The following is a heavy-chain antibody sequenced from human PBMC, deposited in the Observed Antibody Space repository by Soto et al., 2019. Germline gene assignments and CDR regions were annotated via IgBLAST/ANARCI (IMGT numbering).Heavy chain of an antibody. V-gene: IGHV4-59*13. J-gene: IGHJ5*02. CDR1: GASITSFS. Sequence: PSETLSLTCSVSGASITSFSWSWIRQSPDKGLEWIGYVFYSGSTTYTPSLKSRVTLSIDKSKNQFCLKLTSVTAADTATYFCARDMCSRQNWFDPWGQGTLVTVSS. CDR2: VFYSGST. D-gene: IGHD6-13*01. CDR3: ARDMCSRQNWFDP.